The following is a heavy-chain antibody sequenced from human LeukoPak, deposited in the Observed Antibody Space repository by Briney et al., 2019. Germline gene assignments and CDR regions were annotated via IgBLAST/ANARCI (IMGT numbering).Heavy chain of an antibody. CDR3: ARGKLELRGYYFDY. V-gene: IGHV3-48*03. CDR2: ISSSCSTI. D-gene: IGHD1-7*01. Sequence: GGSLRLSCAASGFTLSSYEMNWVRQAPGKGLEGVSYISSSCSTIYYADSVKGRFTISSDNAKNSLYLQMNSLREEDTAVYYCARGKLELRGYYFDYWGQGTLVTVSS. CDR1: GFTLSSYE. J-gene: IGHJ4*02.